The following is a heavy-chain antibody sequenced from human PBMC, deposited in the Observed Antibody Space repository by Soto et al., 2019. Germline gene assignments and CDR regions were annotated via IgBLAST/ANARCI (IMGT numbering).Heavy chain of an antibody. V-gene: IGHV4-39*01. J-gene: IGHJ6*03. CDR3: ARHLVRLGVAGTNYYYMDV. D-gene: IGHD6-19*01. CDR1: GGSISSSSYY. Sequence: SETLSLTCTVSGGSISSSSYYWGWIRQPPGKGLEWIGSIYYSGSTYYNPSLKSRVTISVDTSKNQFSLKLSSVTAADTAVYYCARHLVRLGVAGTNYYYMDVWGKGTTVT. CDR2: IYYSGST.